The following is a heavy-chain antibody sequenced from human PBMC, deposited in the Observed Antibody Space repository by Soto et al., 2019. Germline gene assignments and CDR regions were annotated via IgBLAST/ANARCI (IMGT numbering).Heavy chain of an antibody. Sequence: QLQLQESGPGLVKPSETLSLTCTVSGGSTRSSSHYWGWIRQPPGKGLAWIGSMYYTGSTYYNPSLKSRVTISIDTSKNQFSLKLSSVTAADTAVYYCARLTYTSRWYNWFDSWGQGTLVTVSS. CDR2: MYYTGST. CDR3: ARLTYTSRWYNWFDS. D-gene: IGHD6-13*01. V-gene: IGHV4-39*01. CDR1: GGSTRSSSHY. J-gene: IGHJ5*01.